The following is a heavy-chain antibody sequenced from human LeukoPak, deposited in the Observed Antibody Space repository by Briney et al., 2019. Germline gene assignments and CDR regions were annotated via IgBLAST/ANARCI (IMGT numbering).Heavy chain of an antibody. CDR2: ISGSGSDL. J-gene: IGHJ6*02. Sequence: GGSLRLSCVACGFSFSDYYMSWIRQAPGRGLEWISYISGSGSDLYYADSVKGRFTISRDNANNSLYLQMNSLRAGDTAVYYCARSIGYYYTMDVWGQGTTVTVSS. V-gene: IGHV3-11*01. CDR1: GFSFSDYY. CDR3: ARSIGYYYTMDV. D-gene: IGHD3-22*01.